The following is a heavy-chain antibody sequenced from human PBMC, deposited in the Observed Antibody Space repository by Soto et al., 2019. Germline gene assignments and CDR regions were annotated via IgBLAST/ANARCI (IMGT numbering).Heavy chain of an antibody. J-gene: IGHJ5*02. Sequence: QVQLVQSGAEVKKPGSSVKVSCKASGGTFSSYAISWVRQAPGQGLEWMGGIIPIFGTANYAQKFQGRVTITADESTSTAYMELSSLRSEDTAVYYCAILTPIPPTPSLSNWFDPWRQGSLVTVSS. D-gene: IGHD2-8*01. CDR1: GGTFSSYA. V-gene: IGHV1-69*01. CDR3: AILTPIPPTPSLSNWFDP. CDR2: IIPIFGTA.